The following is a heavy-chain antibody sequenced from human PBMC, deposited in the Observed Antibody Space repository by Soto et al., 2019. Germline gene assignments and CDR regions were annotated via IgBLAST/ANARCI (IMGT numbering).Heavy chain of an antibody. J-gene: IGHJ5*02. CDR3: ARLWDYYDSKGSWFDP. D-gene: IGHD3-22*01. CDR2: IYPGDSDT. V-gene: IGHV5-51*01. Sequence: PGESLKISCKGSGYSFSSYWIGWVRQMPGKGLEWMGIIYPGDSDTRYSPSFQGQVTISADKSISTAYLQWSSLKASDTAMYYCARLWDYYDSKGSWFDPWGQGTLVTVSS. CDR1: GYSFSSYW.